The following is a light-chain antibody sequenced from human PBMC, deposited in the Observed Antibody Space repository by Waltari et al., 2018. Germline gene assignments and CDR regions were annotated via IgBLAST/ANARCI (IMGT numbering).Light chain of an antibody. Sequence: DIVMTQSPDSLAMSLGERATINCKSSQSVLYSANNKNYLAWYKQKQGQPPNLLIYWASTRESGVPDRFSGSGSGTDFTLTISSLQSEDFAVYYCQQYNNWPLTFGGGTKVEIK. CDR2: WAS. CDR3: QQYNNWPLT. J-gene: IGKJ4*01. CDR1: QSVLYSANNKNY. V-gene: IGKV4-1*01.